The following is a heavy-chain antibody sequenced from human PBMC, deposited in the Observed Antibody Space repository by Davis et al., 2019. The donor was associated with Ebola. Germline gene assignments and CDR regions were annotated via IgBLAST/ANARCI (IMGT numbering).Heavy chain of an antibody. CDR2: IYYSGNT. CDR1: GGFITSSNY. J-gene: IGHJ4*02. Sequence: ESLKISCSVSGGFITSSNYWGWIRQPPGKGLEWIGSIYYSGNTYYKLSLKSRVTISVDTSKNQFSLKLISVTAADTAVYYCARGRPFFWGQGTLVTVSS. D-gene: IGHD2/OR15-2a*01. V-gene: IGHV4-39*01. CDR3: ARGRPFF.